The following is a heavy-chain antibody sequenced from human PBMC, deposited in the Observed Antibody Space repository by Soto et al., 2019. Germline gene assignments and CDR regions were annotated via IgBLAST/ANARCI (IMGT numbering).Heavy chain of an antibody. D-gene: IGHD3-22*01. Sequence: GGSLRLSCAASGFTFDDYAMHWVRQAPGKGLEWVSGISWNSGSIGYADSVKGRFTISRDNAKNSLYLQMNSLRAEDTALYYCAKDPTYYYDSSGYYDYWGQGTLVT. CDR3: AKDPTYYYDSSGYYDY. CDR1: GFTFDDYA. J-gene: IGHJ4*02. CDR2: ISWNSGSI. V-gene: IGHV3-9*01.